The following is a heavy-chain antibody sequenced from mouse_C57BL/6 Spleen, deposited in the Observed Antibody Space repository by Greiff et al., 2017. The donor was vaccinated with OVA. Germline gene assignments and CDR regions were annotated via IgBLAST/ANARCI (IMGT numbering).Heavy chain of an antibody. Sequence: QVQLQQSGAELARPGASVKLSCKASGYTFTSYGISWVKQRTGQGLEWIGEIYPRSGNTYYNEKFKGKATLTADKSSSTAYMQLSSLTSEDSAVYYCARDGSSPDYWYFDVWGTGTTVTVSS. V-gene: IGHV1-81*01. CDR2: IYPRSGNT. J-gene: IGHJ1*03. CDR3: ARDGSSPDYWYFDV. CDR1: GYTFTSYG. D-gene: IGHD1-1*01.